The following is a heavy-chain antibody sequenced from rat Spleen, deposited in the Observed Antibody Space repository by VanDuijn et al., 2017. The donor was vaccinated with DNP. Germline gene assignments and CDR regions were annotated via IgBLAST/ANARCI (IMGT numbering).Heavy chain of an antibody. V-gene: IGHV5-7*01. CDR2: ISYDGSST. CDR3: ARSDG. J-gene: IGHJ2*01. Sequence: EVQLVESGGGLVQPGGSLKLSCAASGFSFSDYNMAWVRQAPKKGLEWVATISYDGSSTSYRDSVKGRFTISRDNAKSTLYLQMDSLRSEDTATYYCARSDGWGQGVMVTVSS. CDR1: GFSFSDYN.